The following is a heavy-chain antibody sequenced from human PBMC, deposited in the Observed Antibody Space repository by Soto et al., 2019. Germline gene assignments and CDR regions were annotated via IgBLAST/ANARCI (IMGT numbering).Heavy chain of an antibody. J-gene: IGHJ4*02. CDR3: ARHVVVARRRGFDS. D-gene: IGHD2-21*01. Sequence: QVQLQESGPGLVKPSGTLSLTCAVSGGSISDNWWSWVRQPPGKGLAWIGEVYHSGTTYYNPSLKSRVTISLDKSASQISLTLNSVTAADTAVYYCARHVVVARRRGFDSWGQGTLVTVSS. V-gene: IGHV4-4*02. CDR2: VYHSGTT. CDR1: GGSISDNW.